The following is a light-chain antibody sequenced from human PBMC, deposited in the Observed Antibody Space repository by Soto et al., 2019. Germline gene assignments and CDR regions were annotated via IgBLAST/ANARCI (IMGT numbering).Light chain of an antibody. CDR3: CSYAGSYTFGVV. Sequence: QSVLTQPPSASGTPGQRVTISCSGSNSNIGSNTVNWFQQLPGTAPKLLIYTNNQRPSGVPDRFSGSKSGTSASLAVSGLQSEDEADYYCCSYAGSYTFGVVFGGGTKLTVL. CDR1: NSNIGSNT. V-gene: IGLV1-44*01. J-gene: IGLJ2*01. CDR2: TNN.